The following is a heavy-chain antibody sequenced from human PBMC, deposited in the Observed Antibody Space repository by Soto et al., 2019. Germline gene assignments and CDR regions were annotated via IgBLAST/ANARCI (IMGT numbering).Heavy chain of an antibody. V-gene: IGHV4-30-4*01. J-gene: IGHJ5*02. Sequence: PSEILSLPCTVFGGSSSSYNYCRSWIRQPAGKGLEWIGYIYYSGSTSYNPSLKSRVTISVDTSKNQFSLKLSSVTAADTAVYYCARHWTSLSAAAITGWFDPWGQGTLVTVSS. CDR3: ARHWTSLSAAAITGWFDP. CDR2: IYYSGST. D-gene: IGHD2-2*01. CDR1: GGSSSSYNYC.